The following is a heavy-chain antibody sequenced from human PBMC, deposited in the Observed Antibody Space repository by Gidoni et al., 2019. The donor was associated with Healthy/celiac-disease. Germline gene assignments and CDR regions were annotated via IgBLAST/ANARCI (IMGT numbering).Heavy chain of an antibody. V-gene: IGHV2-5*02. CDR3: AHSRGYSYGFDYGMDV. CDR2: IYWDDDK. CDR1: AFSPRTSGVG. J-gene: IGHJ6*02. Sequence: QIPLEESGPPLVKPPPTLTLTCPLSAFSPRTSGVGVGWLRQPPGKALEWLALIYWDDDKRYSPSLKSRLTITKDTAKNQVVLTMTNMDPVDTATYYCAHSRGYSYGFDYGMDVWGQGTTVTVS. D-gene: IGHD5-18*01.